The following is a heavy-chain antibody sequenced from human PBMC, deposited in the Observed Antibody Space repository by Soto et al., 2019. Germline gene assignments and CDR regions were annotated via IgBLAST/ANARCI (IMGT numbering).Heavy chain of an antibody. D-gene: IGHD3-16*01. Sequence: QAQLVQSGAEVKRPGSSVKVSCKASGDTFSSYSISWVRQAPGQGLEWMGRIIPMVGTPNYAQTFQGRVTFTADKSPSTACMVLNSLISDDTAVYYCATDGGSTSSSAYNYCMDVWGNGTPVTVSS. CDR3: ATDGGSTSSSAYNYCMDV. J-gene: IGHJ6*03. CDR2: IIPMVGTP. V-gene: IGHV1-69*08. CDR1: GDTFSSYS.